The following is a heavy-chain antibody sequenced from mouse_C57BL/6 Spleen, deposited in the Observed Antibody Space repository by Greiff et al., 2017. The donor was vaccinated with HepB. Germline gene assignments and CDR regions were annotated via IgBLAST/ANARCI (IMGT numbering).Heavy chain of an antibody. CDR1: GYAFSSSW. J-gene: IGHJ2*01. CDR2: IYPGDGDT. D-gene: IGHD1-1*01. V-gene: IGHV1-82*01. Sequence: QVQLQQSGPELVKPGASVKISCKASGYAFSSSWMNWVKQRPGKGLEWIGRIYPGDGDTNYNGKFKGKATLTADKSSSTAYMQLSSLTSEDSAVYFCARLVGGYFDYWGQGTTLTVSS. CDR3: ARLVGGYFDY.